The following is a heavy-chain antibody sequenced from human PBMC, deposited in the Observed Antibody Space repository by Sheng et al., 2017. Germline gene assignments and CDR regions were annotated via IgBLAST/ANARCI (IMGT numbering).Heavy chain of an antibody. Sequence: QVQLQQWGAGLLKPSETLSLTCTVQGESFSDYYWNWIRQSPGQGLEWIGEISHSGSTNSSPSLKSRVTISVDTSNNQVSLKLNSVTAADTAVYYCARSLGTYTDYYGMDVWGQGTTVTVSS. V-gene: IGHV4-34*02. CDR2: ISHSGST. CDR1: GESFSDYY. D-gene: IGHD3-16*01. J-gene: IGHJ6*02. CDR3: ARSLGTYTDYYGMDV.